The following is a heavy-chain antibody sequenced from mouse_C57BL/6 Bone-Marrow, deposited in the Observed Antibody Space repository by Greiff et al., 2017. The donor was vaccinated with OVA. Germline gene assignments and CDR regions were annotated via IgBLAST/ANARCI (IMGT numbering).Heavy chain of an antibody. CDR2: IYPRSGNT. D-gene: IGHD1-1*01. CDR1: GYTFTSYG. J-gene: IGHJ2*01. CDR3: ARSYGSTDY. Sequence: VQLQQSGAELARPGASVKLSCKASGYTFTSYGISWVKQSTGKGLEWIGEIYPRSGNTYYNEKFKGKATLTADKSSSTAYMELSSLTSEDSAVYFCARSYGSTDYWGQGTTLPVSS. V-gene: IGHV1-81*01.